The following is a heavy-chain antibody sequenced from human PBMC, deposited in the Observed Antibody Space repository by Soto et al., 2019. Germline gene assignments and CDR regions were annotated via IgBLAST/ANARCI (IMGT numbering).Heavy chain of an antibody. CDR2: IKQDGSEK. J-gene: IGHJ4*02. V-gene: IGHV3-7*03. D-gene: IGHD5-12*01. CDR3: AGGTGWLIDH. CDR1: GFTFSTYW. Sequence: VQLVESGGGLVQPGESLRLSCAASGFTFSTYWMNWVRQAPGKGLEWVANIKQDGSEKYYVASVKGRFTISRDNAENSLYLQMSSPRVEDTAVYYCAGGTGWLIDHWGQGTLVTVSS.